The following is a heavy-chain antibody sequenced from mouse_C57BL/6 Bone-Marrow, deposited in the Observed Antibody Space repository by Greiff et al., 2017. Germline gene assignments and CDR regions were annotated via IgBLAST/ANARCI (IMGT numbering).Heavy chain of an antibody. V-gene: IGHV1-54*01. J-gene: IGHJ4*01. CDR2: INPGSGGT. Sequence: QVQLQQSGAELVRPGTSVKVSCKASGYAFTNYLIEGVKQRPGQGLEWIGVINPGSGGTNYNEKFKGKATLTADKSSSTAYMQLSSLTSEDSAVYFCARYVDYWGQGTSVTVSS. CDR3: ARYVDY. CDR1: GYAFTNYL.